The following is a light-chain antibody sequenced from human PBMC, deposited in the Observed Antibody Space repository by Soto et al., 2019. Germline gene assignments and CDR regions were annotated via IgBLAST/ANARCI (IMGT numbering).Light chain of an antibody. Sequence: HSVLTQPASVSGSRLQSITISCTGTSSDVGSYNYVSWYQQHPGKAPKLIIYDVSTRPSGISTRFSGSKSGYTASLTISGLQAEDEADYYCGSYIKTATIFVFGTGTKVTVL. CDR1: SSDVGSYNY. V-gene: IGLV2-14*03. CDR3: GSYIKTATIFV. J-gene: IGLJ1*01. CDR2: DVS.